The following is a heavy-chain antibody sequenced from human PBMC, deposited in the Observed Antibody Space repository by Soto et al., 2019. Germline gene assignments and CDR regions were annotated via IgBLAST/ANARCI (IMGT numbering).Heavy chain of an antibody. V-gene: IGHV4-34*01. CDR3: ARVPDY. CDR2: INHSGST. J-gene: IGHJ4*02. CDR1: DASFSGYY. Sequence: SETLSLTCDVYDASFSGYYWTWLRQPPGKGLEWIGEINHSGSTNYNPSLRSRVTISIDTSKNHLSLNLTSVTTADTAVYYCARVPDYWGQGTLVTVSS.